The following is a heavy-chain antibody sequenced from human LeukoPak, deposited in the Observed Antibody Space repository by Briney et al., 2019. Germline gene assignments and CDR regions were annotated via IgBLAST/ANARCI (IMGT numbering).Heavy chain of an antibody. D-gene: IGHD1-26*01. CDR1: GFSLTSTNVG. J-gene: IGHJ4*02. Sequence: SGPTLVNPTETLTLTCSFSGFSLTSTNVGVGWIRQPPGKALEWLTLIYWNDEKHYSPSLRTRLTITKDTSNNQVVLTLTNMDPEDTATYYCVRTDLDGSYLYNWGQVTLVTVSS. V-gene: IGHV2-5*01. CDR3: VRTDLDGSYLYN. CDR2: IYWNDEK.